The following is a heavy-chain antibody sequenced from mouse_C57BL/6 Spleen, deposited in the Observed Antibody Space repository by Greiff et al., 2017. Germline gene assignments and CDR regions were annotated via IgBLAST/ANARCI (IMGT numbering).Heavy chain of an antibody. V-gene: IGHV1-55*01. CDR3: ARFYYYGSSYAMDY. D-gene: IGHD1-1*01. Sequence: QVQLQQPGAELVKPGASVKMSCKASGYTFTSYWITWVKQRPGQGLEWIGDIYPGSGSTNYNEKFKSKATLTVDASSSTAYMQLSSLTSEDSAVYYCARFYYYGSSYAMDYWGQGTSVTVSS. CDR1: GYTFTSYW. J-gene: IGHJ4*01. CDR2: IYPGSGST.